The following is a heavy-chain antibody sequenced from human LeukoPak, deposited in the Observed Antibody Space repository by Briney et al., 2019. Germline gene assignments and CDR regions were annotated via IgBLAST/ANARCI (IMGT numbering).Heavy chain of an antibody. J-gene: IGHJ5*02. CDR1: GFSFNLFS. CDR3: ASSYSSSWYRGVYNWFDP. D-gene: IGHD6-13*01. CDR2: ISSSSSYI. V-gene: IGHV3-21*01. Sequence: PGGSLRLSCAASGFSFNLFSMNWIRQAPGKGLEWVSSISSSSSYIYYADSVKGRFTISRDNAKNSLYLQMNSLRAEDTAVYYCASSYSSSWYRGVYNWFDPWGQGTLVTVSS.